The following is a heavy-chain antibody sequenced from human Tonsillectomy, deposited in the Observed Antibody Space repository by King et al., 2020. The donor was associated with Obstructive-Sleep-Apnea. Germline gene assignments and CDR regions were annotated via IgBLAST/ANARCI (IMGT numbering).Heavy chain of an antibody. CDR1: GGSISSYY. D-gene: IGHD2-2*01. V-gene: IGHV4-4*07. J-gene: IGHJ5*02. CDR2: IYTSGST. Sequence: VQLQESGPGLVKPSETLSLTCTVSGGSISSYYWSWIRQPAGKGLEWIGRIYTSGSTNYNPSLKSRVTMSVATAKNQVSLKLSAVTAADTAVYYCARAGWDCSSTSCKSGGWFDPWGQGTLVTVSS. CDR3: ARAGWDCSSTSCKSGGWFDP.